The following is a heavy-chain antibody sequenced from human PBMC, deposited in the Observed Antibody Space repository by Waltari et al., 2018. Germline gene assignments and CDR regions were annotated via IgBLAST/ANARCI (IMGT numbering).Heavy chain of an antibody. V-gene: IGHV1-69*12. CDR1: GGTSRSYA. CDR3: AREDPGGYMDV. D-gene: IGHD3-16*01. J-gene: IGHJ6*03. CDR2: IIPIFGTA. Sequence: QVQRVQSGAEVKKPGSSVKVSCKDSGGTSRSYAINWGRQAPGQGLEWMGGIIPIFGTANYAQKFQGRVTITADESTSTAYMELSSLRSDDTAVYYCAREDPGGYMDVWGKGTMVTISS.